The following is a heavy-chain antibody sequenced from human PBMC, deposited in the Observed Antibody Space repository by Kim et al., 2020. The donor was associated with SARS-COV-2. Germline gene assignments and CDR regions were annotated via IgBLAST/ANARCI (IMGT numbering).Heavy chain of an antibody. V-gene: IGHV7-4-1*02. J-gene: IGHJ6*02. Sequence: ASVKVSCKASGYTFTSYAMNWVRQAPGQGLEWMGWINTNTGNPTYAQGFTGRFVFSLDTSVSTAYLQISSLKAEDTAVYYCARLGHSSGWSWEVNYYYGMDVWGQGTTVTVSS. CDR3: ARLGHSSGWSWEVNYYYGMDV. CDR2: INTNTGNP. CDR1: GYTFTSYA. D-gene: IGHD6-19*01.